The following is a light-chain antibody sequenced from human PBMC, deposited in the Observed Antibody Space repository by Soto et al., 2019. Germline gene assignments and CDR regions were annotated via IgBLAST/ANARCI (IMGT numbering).Light chain of an antibody. CDR2: GAS. CDR3: QQYGSSSWT. CDR1: QSVVASY. Sequence: EMVLTQSPGTLSLSPGERATLSCRASQSVVASYFAWYEQKPGQAPRLLINGASSRATGIPDSFSGCGSGTDFTLTISRLEPEDFAVYYCQQYGSSSWTFGQGTKVEIK. V-gene: IGKV3-20*01. J-gene: IGKJ1*01.